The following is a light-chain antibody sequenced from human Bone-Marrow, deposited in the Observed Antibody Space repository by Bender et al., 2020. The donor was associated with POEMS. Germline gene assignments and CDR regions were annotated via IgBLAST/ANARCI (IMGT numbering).Light chain of an antibody. J-gene: IGLJ1*01. CDR2: EVS. V-gene: IGLV2-23*02. Sequence: QSVLTQPPSVSGAPGLRVTISCTGASSDVGTYNLVSWYQHHPGKAPKLMIYEVSKWPSGVSNRFSGSKSGNTASLTISGLQAEDEADYYCCSYAGSTTPYVFGSGTKVTVL. CDR3: CSYAGSTTPYV. CDR1: SSDVGTYNL.